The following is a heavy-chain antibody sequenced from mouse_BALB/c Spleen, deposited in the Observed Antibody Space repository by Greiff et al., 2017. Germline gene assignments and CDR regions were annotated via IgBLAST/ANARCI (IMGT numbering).Heavy chain of an antibody. Sequence: EVQLQQSGAELVKPGASVKLSCTASGFNIKDTYMHWVKQRPEQGLEWIGEIYPGSGSTYYNEKFKGKATLTADKSSNTAYMQLSSLTSEDSAVYFCARAGGNYDYAMDYWGQGTSVTVSS. D-gene: IGHD2-1*01. J-gene: IGHJ4*01. V-gene: IGHV14-3*02. CDR2: IYPGSGST. CDR1: GFNIKDTY. CDR3: ARAGGNYDYAMDY.